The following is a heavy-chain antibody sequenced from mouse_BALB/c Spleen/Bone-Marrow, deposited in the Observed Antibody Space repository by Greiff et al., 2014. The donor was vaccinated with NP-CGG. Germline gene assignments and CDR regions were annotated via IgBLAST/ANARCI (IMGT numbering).Heavy chain of an antibody. CDR2: IDPANGNT. CDR1: GFNIKDTY. CDR3: SRGYYDYLFALDY. Sequence: VQLKESGAELVKPGASVKLSCTAPGFNIKDTYIYWVKQRPEQGLEWVGRIDPANGNTKYDPKFQGKATIAADTSSNTAYLQLSSLTSEDTAVYYCSRGYYDYLFALDYWGHGTSVTVSS. J-gene: IGHJ4*01. D-gene: IGHD5-5*01. V-gene: IGHV14-3*02.